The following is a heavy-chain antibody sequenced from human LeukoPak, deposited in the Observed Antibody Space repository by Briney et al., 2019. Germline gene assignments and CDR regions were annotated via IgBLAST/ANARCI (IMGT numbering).Heavy chain of an antibody. CDR3: ARRLSYGGNFHYYGMDV. V-gene: IGHV5-51*01. CDR1: GYSFTSYW. Sequence: KRGESLKISCKGSGYSFTSYWIGWVRQMPGKGLEWMGIIYPGDSDTRYSPSFQGQVTISADKSISTAYLQWSSLKASDTAMYYCARRLSYGGNFHYYGMDVWGQGTTVTVSS. CDR2: IYPGDSDT. D-gene: IGHD4-23*01. J-gene: IGHJ6*02.